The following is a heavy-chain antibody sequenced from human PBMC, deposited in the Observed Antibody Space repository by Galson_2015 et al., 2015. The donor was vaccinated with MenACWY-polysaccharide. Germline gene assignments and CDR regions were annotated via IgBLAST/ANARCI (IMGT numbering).Heavy chain of an antibody. V-gene: IGHV2-5*02. J-gene: IGHJ4*02. CDR3: GSGSGRTIDY. D-gene: IGHD3-10*01. CDR2: IFWDDDE. Sequence: PALVKPTQTLTLTCTFSGFSLTTSGVGVAGIRQPPGKALEWLALIFWDDDERYSPSLKSRLTIPKDTSKNQVVLTMTNMDPVDTATYYCGSGSGRTIDYWGQGTLVTVSS. CDR1: GFSLTTSGVG.